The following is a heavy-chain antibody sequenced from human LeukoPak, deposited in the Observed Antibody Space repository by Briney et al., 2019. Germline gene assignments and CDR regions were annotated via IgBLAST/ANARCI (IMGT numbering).Heavy chain of an antibody. D-gene: IGHD5-24*01. CDR3: AKGWQRVYYYYGMDV. CDR2: ISSSSSYI. V-gene: IGHV3-21*04. J-gene: IGHJ6*02. CDR1: GFTFSSYS. Sequence: GGSLRLSCAASGFTFSSYSMNWVRQAPGKGLEWVSSISSSSSYIYYADSVKGRFTISRDNAKNSLYLQMNSLRAEDTALYYCAKGWQRVYYYYGMDVWGQGTTVTVSS.